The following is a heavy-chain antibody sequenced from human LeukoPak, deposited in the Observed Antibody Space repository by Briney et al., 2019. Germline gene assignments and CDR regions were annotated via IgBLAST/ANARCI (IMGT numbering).Heavy chain of an antibody. V-gene: IGHV4-61*09. CDR3: ARDSLYNFWSGYYHTTYYFDY. Sequence: SQTLSLTCTGSGGSISSGNYYWSWIRQPAGKGLEWIGHIYTGGSTNYNPSLKSRVTISVDTSKNQFTLNLSSMTAADTAVYYCARDSLYNFWSGYYHTTYYFDYWGQGTLVTVSS. D-gene: IGHD3-3*01. CDR1: GGSISSGNYY. J-gene: IGHJ4*02. CDR2: IYTGGST.